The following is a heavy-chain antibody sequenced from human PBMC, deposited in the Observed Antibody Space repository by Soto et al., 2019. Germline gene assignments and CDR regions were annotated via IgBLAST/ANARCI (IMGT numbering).Heavy chain of an antibody. Sequence: GESLKISCKGSGYSFTNYWIAWVRQMPGKGLEWMGRVDPSDSYTNYSPSFQGHVTISADKSISTAYLQWSSLKASDTAMYYCARHGSNYDIPWFDPWGQGTLVTVSS. CDR2: VDPSDSYT. J-gene: IGHJ5*02. CDR1: GYSFTNYW. CDR3: ARHGSNYDIPWFDP. V-gene: IGHV5-10-1*01. D-gene: IGHD3-9*01.